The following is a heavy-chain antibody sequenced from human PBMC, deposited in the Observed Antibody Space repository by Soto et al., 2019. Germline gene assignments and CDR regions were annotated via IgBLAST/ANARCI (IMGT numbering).Heavy chain of an antibody. J-gene: IGHJ6*02. CDR1: GFSFNTYD. CDR2: ISYDVNNK. V-gene: IGHV3-30-3*01. D-gene: IGHD2-15*01. Sequence: QVQLVESGGGVVQPGRSLRLSCASSGFSFNTYDFHWVRQAPGKGLEWGAVISYDVNNKHYADSVKGRFTISRDSSKNTLYLQMSGLREDDTAGYYCARDVLVVADGIRYGMDVWGQGTTVTVS. CDR3: ARDVLVVADGIRYGMDV.